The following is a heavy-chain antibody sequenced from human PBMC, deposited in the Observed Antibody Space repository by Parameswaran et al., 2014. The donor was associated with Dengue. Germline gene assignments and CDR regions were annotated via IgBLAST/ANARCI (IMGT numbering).Heavy chain of an antibody. CDR3: ARGTVNYNYYGMDV. Sequence: WVRQAPGQGLEWMGGIIPIFGTANYAQKFQGRVTITADKSTSTAYMELSSLRSEDTAVYYCARGTVNYNYYGMDVWGQGTTVT. CDR2: IIPIFGTA. D-gene: IGHD3-22*01. V-gene: IGHV1-69*06. J-gene: IGHJ6*02.